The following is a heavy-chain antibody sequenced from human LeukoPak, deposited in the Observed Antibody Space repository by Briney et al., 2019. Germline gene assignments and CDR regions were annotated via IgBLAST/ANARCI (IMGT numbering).Heavy chain of an antibody. CDR2: IYHSGST. J-gene: IGHJ4*02. V-gene: IGHV4-4*02. CDR3: AGNGYYSVDY. CDR1: GGSISSNW. Sequence: SGTLSLTCVVSGGSISSNWWSWVRQPPGKGPEWVGEIYHSGSTTYNPSLKSRVTISVDKSKSQFSLKLTSVTAADTAVYYYAGNGYYSVDYWGLGTLVTVSS. D-gene: IGHD4-17*01.